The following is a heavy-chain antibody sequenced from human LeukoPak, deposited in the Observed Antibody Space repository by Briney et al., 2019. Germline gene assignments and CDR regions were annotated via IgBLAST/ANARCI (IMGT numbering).Heavy chain of an antibody. CDR1: GFTFSSYW. Sequence: GGSLRLSCAVSGFTFSSYWMSWVRQAPGKGLEWVANIKQDGSEKYYVDSVKGRFTISRGNAKNSLYLQMSSLRAEDTAVYYCARADSSGYYYPNYFDYWGQGTLVTVSS. CDR2: IKQDGSEK. D-gene: IGHD3-22*01. CDR3: ARADSSGYYYPNYFDY. J-gene: IGHJ4*02. V-gene: IGHV3-7*01.